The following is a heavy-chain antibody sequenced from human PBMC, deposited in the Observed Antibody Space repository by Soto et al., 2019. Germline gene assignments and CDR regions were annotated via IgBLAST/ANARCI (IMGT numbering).Heavy chain of an antibody. V-gene: IGHV5-51*01. CDR1: GYTFTNFW. D-gene: IGHD3-3*01. CDR3: ARSGFYGPPYGLDF. Sequence: GESLKISCKGYGYTFTNFWIGWVRQMPGKGLEWMGIIHPGESDVRYNPSFRGQVTISADKDISTAYLQWSSLKASDTAMYFCARSGFYGPPYGLDFWGQGTTVTVS. CDR2: IHPGESDV. J-gene: IGHJ6*02.